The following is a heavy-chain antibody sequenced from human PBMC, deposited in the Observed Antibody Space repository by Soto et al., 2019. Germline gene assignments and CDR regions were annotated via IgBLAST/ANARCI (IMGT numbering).Heavy chain of an antibody. CDR1: GGSFSGYY. J-gene: IGHJ5*02. V-gene: IGHV4-34*01. Sequence: PSETLSLTCAVYGGSFSGYYWSWIRQPPGKGLEWIGEINHSGSTNYNPSLKSRVTISVDTSKNQFSLKLSSVTAADTAVYYCGRVQPSRGISVAGYNWFDPWGQGTLVTVSS. D-gene: IGHD6-19*01. CDR2: INHSGST. CDR3: GRVQPSRGISVAGYNWFDP.